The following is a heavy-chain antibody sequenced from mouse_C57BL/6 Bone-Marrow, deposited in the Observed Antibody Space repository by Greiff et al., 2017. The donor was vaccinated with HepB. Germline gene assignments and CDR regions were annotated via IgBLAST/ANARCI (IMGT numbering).Heavy chain of an antibody. Sequence: EVKLMESGPVLVKPGASVKMSCKASGYTFTDYYMNWVKQSHGKSLEWIGVINPYNGGTSYNQKFKGKATLTVDKSSSTAYMELNSLTSEDSAVYYCARSGGNYENFDVWGTGTTVTVSS. CDR1: GYTFTDYY. V-gene: IGHV1-19*01. CDR3: ARSGGNYENFDV. J-gene: IGHJ1*03. D-gene: IGHD2-1*01. CDR2: INPYNGGT.